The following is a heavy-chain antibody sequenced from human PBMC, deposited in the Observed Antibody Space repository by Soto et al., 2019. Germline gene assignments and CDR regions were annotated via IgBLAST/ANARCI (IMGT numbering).Heavy chain of an antibody. CDR1: GFTFSSYA. V-gene: IGHV3-23*01. D-gene: IGHD2-15*01. Sequence: EVQLLESGGGLVQPGGSLRLSCAASGFTFSSYAMSWVRQAPGKGLEWVSAISGSGGSTYYADSVKGRFTISRDNSKNTLYLQMNSLRAEDTAVYYCAKRAEYCSGGSCHPWYFDYWGQGTLVTVSS. J-gene: IGHJ4*02. CDR2: ISGSGGST. CDR3: AKRAEYCSGGSCHPWYFDY.